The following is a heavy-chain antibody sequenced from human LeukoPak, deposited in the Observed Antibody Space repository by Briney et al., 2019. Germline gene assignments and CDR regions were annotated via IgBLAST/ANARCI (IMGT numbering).Heavy chain of an antibody. D-gene: IGHD3-22*01. Sequence: SVKVSCKASGGTFSSYAISWLRQAPGQGLEWMGRIIPIFGTANYAQKFQGRVTITTDESTSTAYMEPSSLRSEDTAVYYCASNLGNYDSSGYYVYWGQGTLVTVSS. J-gene: IGHJ4*02. CDR3: ASNLGNYDSSGYYVY. CDR1: GGTFSSYA. V-gene: IGHV1-69*05. CDR2: IIPIFGTA.